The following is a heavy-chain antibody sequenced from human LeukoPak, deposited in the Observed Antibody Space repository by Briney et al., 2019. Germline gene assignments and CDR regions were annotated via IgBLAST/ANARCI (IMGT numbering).Heavy chain of an antibody. J-gene: IGHJ4*02. CDR3: ARGHGGHRATYYDYVWGSYRQYYFDY. CDR2: IYYSGRT. CDR1: GGSISSGGYS. Sequence: PSQTLSLTCTVSGGSISSGGYSWSWIRQHPGKGLEWIGYIYYSGRTYYNPSLKSRVTISVDTSKNQFSLKLSSVTAADTAVYYCARGHGGHRATYYDYVWGSYRQYYFDYWGQGTLVTVSS. V-gene: IGHV4-31*03. D-gene: IGHD3-16*02.